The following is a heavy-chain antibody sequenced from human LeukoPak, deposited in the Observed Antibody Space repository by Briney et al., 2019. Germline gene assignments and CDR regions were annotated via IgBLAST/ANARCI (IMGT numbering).Heavy chain of an antibody. CDR2: ISSSGSTI. CDR1: GFTFNNYW. V-gene: IGHV3-11*01. J-gene: IGHJ2*01. D-gene: IGHD3-16*02. Sequence: TGGSLRLSCAASGFTFNNYWMSWVRQAPGKGLEWVSYISSSGSTIYYADSVKGRFTISRDNAKNSLYLQMNSLRAEDTAVYYCARVVWYFDLWGRGTLVTVSS. CDR3: ARVVWYFDL.